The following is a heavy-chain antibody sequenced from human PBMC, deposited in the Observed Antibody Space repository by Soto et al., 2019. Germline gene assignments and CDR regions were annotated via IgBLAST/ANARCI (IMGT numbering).Heavy chain of an antibody. J-gene: IGHJ5*02. V-gene: IGHV4-34*01. Sequence: SETLSLTCAVYGGSFSGYYWSWIRQPPGKGLEWIGEINHSGSTNYNPSLKSRVTISVDTSKNQFSLKLSSVTAADTAVYYCARGRDLRSGGWFDPWGQGTLVTVSS. CDR1: GGSFSGYY. CDR3: ARGRDLRSGGWFDP. CDR2: INHSGST.